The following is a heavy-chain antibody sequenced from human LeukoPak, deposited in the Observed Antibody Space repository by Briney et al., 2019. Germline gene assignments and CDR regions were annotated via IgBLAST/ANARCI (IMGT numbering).Heavy chain of an antibody. CDR3: ARARYYDSSGLFDY. J-gene: IGHJ4*02. D-gene: IGHD3-22*01. CDR1: GESFSGYF. V-gene: IGHV4-34*01. CDR2: INHSGSTS. Sequence: SETLSLTCAVYGESFSGYFWNWIRQPPGKGLEWIGEINHSGSTSNHNPSLKSRVTISVDTSKNQFSLKLSSVTAADTAVYYCARARYYDSSGLFDYWGQGTLVTVSS.